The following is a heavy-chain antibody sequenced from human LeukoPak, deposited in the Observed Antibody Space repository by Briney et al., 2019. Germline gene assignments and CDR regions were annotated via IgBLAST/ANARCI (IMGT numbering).Heavy chain of an antibody. CDR1: GFTFSNSA. CDR2: ISYDGSNK. J-gene: IGHJ4*02. V-gene: IGHV3-30-3*01. D-gene: IGHD3-10*01. Sequence: GGSLRLSCAASGFTFSNSAMHWVRQAPGKGLEWVAIISYDGSNKYYADSVKGRFTISRDDSKNTLYLQMNSLRAEDTAVYYCARDASYGSGSYYDYWGQGTLVTVSS. CDR3: ARDASYGSGSYYDY.